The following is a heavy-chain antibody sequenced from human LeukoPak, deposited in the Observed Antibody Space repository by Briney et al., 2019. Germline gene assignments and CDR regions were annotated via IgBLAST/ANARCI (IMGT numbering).Heavy chain of an antibody. CDR2: IKSKTDGGTT. CDR3: TTDYVGYCRSTSCYSLYYYYYYMDV. CDR1: GITVNTNY. J-gene: IGHJ6*03. Sequence: GGSLRLSCAASGITVNTNYMSWVRQAPGKGLEWVGRIKSKTDGGTTDYAAPVKGRFTISRDDSKNTLYLQMNSLKTEDTAVYYCTTDYVGYCRSTSCYSLYYYYYYMDVWGKGTTVTVSS. V-gene: IGHV3-15*01. D-gene: IGHD2-2*02.